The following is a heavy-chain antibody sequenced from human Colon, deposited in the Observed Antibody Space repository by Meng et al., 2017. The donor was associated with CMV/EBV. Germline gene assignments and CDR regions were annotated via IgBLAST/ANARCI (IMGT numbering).Heavy chain of an antibody. V-gene: IGHV3-33*01. CDR2: IWYHGRAS. Sequence: AVFGCRLNTDGFHGVRQAPCNGLEWVADIWYHGRASYYADSVRGRFTISRDDSKSMLYLQMNSLRADDTALYYCARDLAVGRIWFDPGGQGTLVTVSS. CDR1: GCRLNTDG. CDR3: ARDLAVGRIWFDP. J-gene: IGHJ5*02. D-gene: IGHD6-19*01.